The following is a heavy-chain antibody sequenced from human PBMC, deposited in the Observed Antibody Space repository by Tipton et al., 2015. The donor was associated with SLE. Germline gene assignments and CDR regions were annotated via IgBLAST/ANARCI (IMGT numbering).Heavy chain of an antibody. D-gene: IGHD3-22*01. Sequence: SLRLSCAASGFTFSRYTMSWVRQAPGKGLEWVSSISSSSSYTNYADSVKGRFTISRDNAKNSLYLQMSSLRAEDTAVYYCSKLVVIQGGYWYFDLWGRGTLVTVSS. CDR2: ISSSSSYT. CDR1: GFTFSRYT. J-gene: IGHJ2*01. CDR3: SKLVVIQGGYWYFDL. V-gene: IGHV3-21*04.